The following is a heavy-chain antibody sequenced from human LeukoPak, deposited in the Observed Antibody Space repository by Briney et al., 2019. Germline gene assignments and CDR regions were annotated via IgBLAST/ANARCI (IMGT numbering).Heavy chain of an antibody. V-gene: IGHV4-59*01. Sequence: TSETLSLTCTVSGGSISSYYWSWIRQPPGKGLEWIGYIHYSGSTNYNPSLKSRVTISVDTSKNQFSLKLSSVTAADTAVYYCARDLGGNSENWFDPWGQGTLVTVSS. J-gene: IGHJ5*02. CDR3: ARDLGGNSENWFDP. D-gene: IGHD4-23*01. CDR2: IHYSGST. CDR1: GGSISSYY.